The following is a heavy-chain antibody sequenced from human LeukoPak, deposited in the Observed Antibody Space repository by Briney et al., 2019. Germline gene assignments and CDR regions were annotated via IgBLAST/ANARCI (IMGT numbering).Heavy chain of an antibody. CDR2: INHSGST. D-gene: IGHD2-2*01. V-gene: IGHV4-34*01. CDR1: GGSFSGYY. Sequence: SETLSLTCAVYGGSFSGYYWSWIRQPPGKGLEWIGEINHSGSTNYNPSLKSRVTISVDTSKNQFSLKLSSVTAADTAVYYCARGKRIVVVPAAIFYYGMDVWGQGTTATVSS. CDR3: ARGKRIVVVPAAIFYYGMDV. J-gene: IGHJ6*02.